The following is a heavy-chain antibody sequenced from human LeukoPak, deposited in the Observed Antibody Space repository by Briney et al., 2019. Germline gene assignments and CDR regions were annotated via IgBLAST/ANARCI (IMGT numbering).Heavy chain of an antibody. V-gene: IGHV4-34*01. CDR2: INHSGST. CDR1: GGSFSGYY. D-gene: IGHD3-10*01. CDR3: ARGRRQGSMVRGVISPYYYMDV. J-gene: IGHJ6*03. Sequence: SETLSLTCAVYGGSFSGYYWSWIRQPPGKGLEWIGEINHSGSTNYNPSLKSRVTISVDTSKNQFSLKLSSVTAADTAVYYCARGRRQGSMVRGVISPYYYMDVWGKGTTVTVSS.